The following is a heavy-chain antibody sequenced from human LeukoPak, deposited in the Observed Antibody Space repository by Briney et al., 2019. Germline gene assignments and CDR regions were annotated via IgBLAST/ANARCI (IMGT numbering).Heavy chain of an antibody. Sequence: SETLSLTCAVYGGSFSGYYWSWLRQPPGKGLEWGGEINHSGSTNYNPSLKRRVTISVDTSKNQFSLKLSSVTAADTAVYYCARGGYSSGSIFYYYYGMDVWGKGTTVTVSS. CDR2: INHSGST. CDR1: GGSFSGYY. CDR3: ARGGYSSGSIFYYYYGMDV. D-gene: IGHD6-19*01. J-gene: IGHJ6*04. V-gene: IGHV4-34*01.